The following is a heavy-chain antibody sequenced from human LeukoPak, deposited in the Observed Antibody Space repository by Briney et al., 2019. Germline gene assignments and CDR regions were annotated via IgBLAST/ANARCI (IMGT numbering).Heavy chain of an antibody. CDR3: ARARQLDSSSRPRGGRWFDP. J-gene: IGHJ5*02. D-gene: IGHD6-13*01. CDR2: INHSGSN. Sequence: SETLSLTCAVYGGSFSGYYWSWIRQPPGKGLEWIGEINHSGSNNYNPSLKSRVTISVDTSKNQFSLKLSSVTVADTAVYYCARARQLDSSSRPRGGRWFDPWGQGTLVTVSS. CDR1: GGSFSGYY. V-gene: IGHV4-34*01.